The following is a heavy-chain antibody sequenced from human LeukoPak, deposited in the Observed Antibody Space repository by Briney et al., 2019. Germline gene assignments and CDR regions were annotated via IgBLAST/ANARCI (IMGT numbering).Heavy chain of an antibody. V-gene: IGHV3-30*04. Sequence: GGSLRLSCAASGFTFNTFALHWVRQAPGKGLEWVAVISYDTSDKYNTDSVEGRFTVSRDNSKSMLYLQMNSLRLEDTAIYYCVREAEDKAIPAFDYWGQGALVTVSS. D-gene: IGHD5-18*01. J-gene: IGHJ4*02. CDR3: VREAEDKAIPAFDY. CDR1: GFTFNTFA. CDR2: ISYDTSDK.